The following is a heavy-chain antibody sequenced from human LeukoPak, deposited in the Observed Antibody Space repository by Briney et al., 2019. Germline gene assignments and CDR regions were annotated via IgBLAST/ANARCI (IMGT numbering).Heavy chain of an antibody. Sequence: SETLSLTCTVSGGSISSYYWSWIRQPPGKGLEWIGHIYYSGSTNYNPSLKSRVTISVDTSKNQFSLKLTSVTSADTAVYYCARDRMGATYWGQGTLVTVSS. V-gene: IGHV4-59*01. CDR3: ARDRMGATY. CDR1: GGSISSYY. J-gene: IGHJ4*02. CDR2: IYYSGST. D-gene: IGHD1-26*01.